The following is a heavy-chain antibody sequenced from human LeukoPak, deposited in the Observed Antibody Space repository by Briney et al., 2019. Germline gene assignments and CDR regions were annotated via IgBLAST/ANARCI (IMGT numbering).Heavy chain of an antibody. D-gene: IGHD3-22*01. Sequence: GGSLRLSCAASGFTFSSYGMHWVRQAPGKGLEWVAFIRYDGSNKYYVDSVKGRFTISRDNSKNTLYLQMNSPRAEDTAVYYCVKGHIDGEGYYYFDYWGQGTLVTVSS. CDR1: GFTFSSYG. V-gene: IGHV3-30*02. J-gene: IGHJ4*02. CDR3: VKGHIDGEGYYYFDY. CDR2: IRYDGSNK.